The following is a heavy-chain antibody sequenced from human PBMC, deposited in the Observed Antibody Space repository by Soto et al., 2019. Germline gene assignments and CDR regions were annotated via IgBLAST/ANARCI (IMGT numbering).Heavy chain of an antibody. V-gene: IGHV1-18*01. Sequence: ASVKVSFKASGYTFTSYWISWGRQAPGQGLEWMGWISAHNGNTNYAQKLQGRVTMTTDTSTSTAYMELRSLRSDDTAVYYCARDGVRGVIAHYYYYYYMDVWGKGTTVTVSS. J-gene: IGHJ6*03. D-gene: IGHD3-10*01. CDR1: GYTFTSYW. CDR2: ISAHNGNT. CDR3: ARDGVRGVIAHYYYYYYMDV.